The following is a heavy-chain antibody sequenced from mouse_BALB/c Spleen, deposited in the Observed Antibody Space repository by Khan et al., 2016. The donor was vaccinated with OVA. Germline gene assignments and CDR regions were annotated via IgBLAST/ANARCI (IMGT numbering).Heavy chain of an antibody. D-gene: IGHD2-10*01. Sequence: QIQLVQSGPELKKPGETVKISCKASGYTFTNYGMNWVKQSPGKALKWMGWINTYTGEPTYADDFKGRFAFSLETSATTAYLQINNLKNEDTATYFCARPPYFSYTLDYGGQGTSVTGSS. V-gene: IGHV9-3-1*01. CDR1: GYTFTNYG. CDR3: ARPPYFSYTLDY. CDR2: INTYTGEP. J-gene: IGHJ4*01.